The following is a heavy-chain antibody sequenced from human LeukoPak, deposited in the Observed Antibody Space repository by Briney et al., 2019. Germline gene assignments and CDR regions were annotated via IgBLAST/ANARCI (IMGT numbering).Heavy chain of an antibody. CDR1: GGTFSSYA. Sequence: SVKVSCKASGGTFSSYAISWVRQAPGQGLEWMGGIIPIFGTANYAQKFQGRVTITADESTSTAYMELSSLRSEDTAVYYCASNHHCSSTSCYEGWYMDVWGKGPRSPSP. D-gene: IGHD2-2*01. CDR2: IIPIFGTA. CDR3: ASNHHCSSTSCYEGWYMDV. J-gene: IGHJ6*03. V-gene: IGHV1-69*13.